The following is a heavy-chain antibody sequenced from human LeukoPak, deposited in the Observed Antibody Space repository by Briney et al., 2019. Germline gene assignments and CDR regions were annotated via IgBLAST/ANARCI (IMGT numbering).Heavy chain of an antibody. Sequence: GGSLRLSCVGTEFSFSNSGMHWVRQAPGKGLEWVAFMPYDGGDKYYADSVKGRLTISRDNSMNTLYLQMNSLRAEDTAVYYCAKDRRLSGWYFDTWGQGTLVTVSS. CDR2: MPYDGGDK. J-gene: IGHJ4*02. CDR3: AKDRRLSGWYFDT. D-gene: IGHD6-19*01. V-gene: IGHV3-30*02. CDR1: EFSFSNSG.